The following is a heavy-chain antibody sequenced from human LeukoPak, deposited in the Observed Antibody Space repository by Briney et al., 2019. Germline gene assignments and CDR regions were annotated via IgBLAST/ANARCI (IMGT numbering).Heavy chain of an antibody. V-gene: IGHV4-34*01. Sequence: SETLSLTCAVYGGSFSGYYWSWIRQPPGKGLEWMGEINHSGSTNYNPSIKSRVTISVDTSKNQFSLKLSSVTAADTAVYYCARGRKNYAVYYYYGMDVWGQGTTVTVSS. D-gene: IGHD2-2*01. CDR3: ARGRKNYAVYYYYGMDV. CDR1: GGSFSGYY. CDR2: INHSGST. J-gene: IGHJ6*02.